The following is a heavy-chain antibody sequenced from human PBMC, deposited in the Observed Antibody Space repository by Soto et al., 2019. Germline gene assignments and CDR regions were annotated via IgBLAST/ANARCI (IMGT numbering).Heavy chain of an antibody. V-gene: IGHV5-51*01. Sequence: PGESLKISCQGFGYYFSDCWFGWECHMPGRGLERVGNNHPRDSDTRYSPSFQGQVTISADKSIRTAYLQWSSLKASDTAMYYCARLYYDYVWGSYRYPDQYYFDYWGQGTLVTVSS. CDR2: NHPRDSDT. CDR1: GYYFSDCW. D-gene: IGHD3-16*02. CDR3: ARLYYDYVWGSYRYPDQYYFDY. J-gene: IGHJ4*02.